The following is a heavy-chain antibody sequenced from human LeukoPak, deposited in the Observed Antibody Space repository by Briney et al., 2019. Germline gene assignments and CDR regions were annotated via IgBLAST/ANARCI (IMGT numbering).Heavy chain of an antibody. CDR1: GFTFSGFW. Sequence: GGSLRLSCAASGFTFSGFWMHWVRQAPGKGLVWVSCISFDGSDATYADSVKGRFTISRDNAKNTLHLQTDSLTVEDTAVYYCARDLEYCSTTSCFTWGQGTLVTVSS. CDR3: ARDLEYCSTTSCFT. J-gene: IGHJ5*02. D-gene: IGHD2-2*01. V-gene: IGHV3-74*01. CDR2: ISFDGSDA.